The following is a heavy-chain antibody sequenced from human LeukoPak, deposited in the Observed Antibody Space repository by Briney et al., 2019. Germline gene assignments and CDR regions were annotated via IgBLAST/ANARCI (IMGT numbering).Heavy chain of an antibody. Sequence: PGGSLRLSCAASGFTFSSYGMHWVRQAPGKGLEWVANIKQDGSEKYYVDSVKGRFTISRDNAKNSLYLQMNSLKAEDTAVYYCTRPAGGYCSSTSCPGVDYWGQGTLVTVSS. CDR1: GFTFSSYG. CDR3: TRPAGGYCSSTSCPGVDY. CDR2: IKQDGSEK. J-gene: IGHJ4*02. D-gene: IGHD2-2*01. V-gene: IGHV3-7*03.